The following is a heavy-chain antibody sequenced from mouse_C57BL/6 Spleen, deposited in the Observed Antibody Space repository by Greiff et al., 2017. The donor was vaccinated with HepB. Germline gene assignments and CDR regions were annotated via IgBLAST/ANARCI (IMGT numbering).Heavy chain of an antibody. CDR3: ARSAIYDGYYDY. CDR1: GFSLSTSGMG. CDR2: IYWDDDK. Sequence: QVTLKESGPGILQSSQTLSLTCSFSGFSLSTSGMGVSWIRQPSGKGLEWLAHIYWDDDKRYNPSLKSRLSLSKDTSRNQVFLKITSVDTADTATYYCARSAIYDGYYDYWGQGTTLTVSS. J-gene: IGHJ2*01. V-gene: IGHV8-12*01. D-gene: IGHD2-3*01.